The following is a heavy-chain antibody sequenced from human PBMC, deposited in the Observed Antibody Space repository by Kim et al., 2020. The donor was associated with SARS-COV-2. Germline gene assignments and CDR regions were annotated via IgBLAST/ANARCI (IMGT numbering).Heavy chain of an antibody. CDR2: IIPIFDTT. D-gene: IGHD3-22*01. V-gene: IGHV1-69*06. CDR3: ASRYYYNGSGYYRY. Sequence: SVKVSCKASGGTFSSYTLSWVRQAPGQGLEWMGDIIPIFDTTNYSQNFLGRVTITADKSTSTAYMELSSLRSEDTAVYYCASRYYYNGSGYYRYWGQGTLVTVSS. CDR1: GGTFSSYT. J-gene: IGHJ4*02.